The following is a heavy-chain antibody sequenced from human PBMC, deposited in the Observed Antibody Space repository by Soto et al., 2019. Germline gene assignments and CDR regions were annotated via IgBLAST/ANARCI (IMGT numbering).Heavy chain of an antibody. V-gene: IGHV4-31*03. J-gene: IGHJ4*02. CDR3: ATAMTTVTKIEF. CDR2: ISCSGST. D-gene: IGHD4-17*01. Sequence: PSETLSLTCTVSGWSINSGVYYWSWIRQHPGKGLDWFGYISCSGSTYYNPSLKSRVAISVDTTKNQFSLKLSSVTAADTAVYYCATAMTTVTKIEFWGPGNLVTVPP. CDR1: GWSINSGVYY.